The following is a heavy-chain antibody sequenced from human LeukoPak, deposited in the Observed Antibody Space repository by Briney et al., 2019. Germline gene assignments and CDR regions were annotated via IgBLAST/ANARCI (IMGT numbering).Heavy chain of an antibody. CDR3: ARGPYSSVSFDY. CDR2: MNPNSGNT. V-gene: IGHV1-8*01. CDR1: GYTFTSYD. D-gene: IGHD6-19*01. J-gene: IGHJ4*02. Sequence: VASVKVSCKASGYTFTSYDINWVRQATGQGLEWRGWMNPNSGNTGYAQKFQGRVTMTRNTSISTAYMELSSLRSEDTAVYYCARGPYSSVSFDYWGQGTLVTVSS.